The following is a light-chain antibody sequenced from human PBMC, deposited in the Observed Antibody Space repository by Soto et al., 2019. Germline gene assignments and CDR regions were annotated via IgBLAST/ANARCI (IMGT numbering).Light chain of an antibody. CDR1: QSISDT. CDR2: RTS. J-gene: IGKJ5*01. CDR3: QQFGSSVT. V-gene: IGKV3-20*01. Sequence: EIVMTQSPATLSVSPGGRATLSCRASQSISDTLAWYQQKPGQAPRLLIYRTSTRATGIPDRFSGSGSGTDFTLTISRLEPEDFAVYYCQQFGSSVTFGQGTRLEIK.